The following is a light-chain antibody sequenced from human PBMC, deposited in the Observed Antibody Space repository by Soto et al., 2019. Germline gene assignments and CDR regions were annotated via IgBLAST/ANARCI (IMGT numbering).Light chain of an antibody. J-gene: IGLJ1*01. CDR2: DVS. CDR3: CSYAGSYPYV. CDR1: SSDVGGYNY. Sequence: QSALTQPRSVSGSPGQSVTISCTGTSSDVGGYNYVSWYQQHPGKAPKLIIYDVSKRPSGVPDRFSGSKSGNTASLTISGLQAEDEDDYYCCSYAGSYPYVFGAGTNVTVL. V-gene: IGLV2-11*01.